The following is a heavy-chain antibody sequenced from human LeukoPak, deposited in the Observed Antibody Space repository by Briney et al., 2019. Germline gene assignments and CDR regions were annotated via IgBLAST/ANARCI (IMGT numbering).Heavy chain of an antibody. CDR3: ARDRVESYYYYGMDV. V-gene: IGHV4-39*07. D-gene: IGHD2-15*01. CDR1: GGSISSSSYY. Sequence: SETLSLTCTVSGGSISSSSYYWGWIRQSPGKGLEWIGSIYYTGITYYNPSLKSRVTLSVDTSKNQFSLKLSSVTAADTAVYYCARDRVESYYYYGMDVWGQGTTVTVSS. CDR2: IYYTGIT. J-gene: IGHJ6*02.